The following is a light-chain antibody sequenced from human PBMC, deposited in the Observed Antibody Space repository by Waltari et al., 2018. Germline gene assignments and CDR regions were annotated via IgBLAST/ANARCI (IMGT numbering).Light chain of an antibody. Sequence: DIQMTQSPSSLSASVGDTVTITCRTSQNIDRSLNWYHKRPGNAPKLLIFAASTLQSGVSSRFSGSGSGTDFTLTISGLQPEDFATYFCQQSHRSPWTFGQGTQVDI. V-gene: IGKV1-39*01. J-gene: IGKJ1*01. CDR3: QQSHRSPWT. CDR2: AAS. CDR1: QNIDRS.